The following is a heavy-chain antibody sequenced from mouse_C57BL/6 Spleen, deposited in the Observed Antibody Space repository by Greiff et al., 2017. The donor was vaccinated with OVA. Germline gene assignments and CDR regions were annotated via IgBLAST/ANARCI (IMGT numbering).Heavy chain of an antibody. CDR1: GYTFTSYG. CDR2: IYPRSGNT. D-gene: IGHD4-1*01. Sequence: VKVVESGAELARPGASVKLSCKASGYTFTSYGISWVKQRTGQGLEWIGEIYPRSGNTYYNEKFKGKATLTADKSSSTAYMELRSLTSEDSAVYFCARSGTESYWGQGTLVTVSA. V-gene: IGHV1-81*01. CDR3: ARSGTESY. J-gene: IGHJ3*01.